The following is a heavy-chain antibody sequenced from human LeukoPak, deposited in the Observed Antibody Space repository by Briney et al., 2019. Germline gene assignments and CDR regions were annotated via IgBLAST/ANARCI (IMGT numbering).Heavy chain of an antibody. CDR2: IWYDGTNK. CDR1: GFTFSSYG. V-gene: IGHV3-33*01. J-gene: IGHJ4*02. CDR3: TRVGYIDEGIDY. Sequence: GGSLRLSCVASGFTFSSYGMHWVRQAPGKGLEWVAVIWYDGTNKYCADSVKGRFTISRDSPKNTLYLQMNSLRAEDTAVYYCTRVGYIDEGIDYWGQGTLVTVSS. D-gene: IGHD5-24*01.